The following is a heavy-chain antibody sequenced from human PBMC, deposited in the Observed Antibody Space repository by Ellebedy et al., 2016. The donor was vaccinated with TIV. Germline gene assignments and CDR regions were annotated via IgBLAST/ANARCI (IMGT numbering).Heavy chain of an antibody. CDR2: INPNSGGT. CDR1: GYTFTSYG. V-gene: IGHV1-2*02. J-gene: IGHJ3*02. D-gene: IGHD1-26*01. CDR3: ARHRDGTYYGDDAFDI. Sequence: ASVKVSXXASGYTFTSYGISWVRQAPGQGLEWMGWINPNSGGTNYAQKFQGRFTMTRDTSISTAYMELSRLRSDDTAVYYCARHRDGTYYGDDAFDIWGQGTMVTVSS.